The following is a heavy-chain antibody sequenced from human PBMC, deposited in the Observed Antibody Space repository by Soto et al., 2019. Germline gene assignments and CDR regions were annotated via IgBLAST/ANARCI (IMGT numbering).Heavy chain of an antibody. CDR1: GGSISSYY. D-gene: IGHD3-9*01. CDR3: ARDRGSYDTLTGYYDY. CDR2: IYYSGST. J-gene: IGHJ4*02. V-gene: IGHV4-59*01. Sequence: SETLSLTCTVSGGSISSYYWSWIRQPPGKGLEWIGYIYYSGSTNYNPSLKSRVTISVDTSKNQFSLKLSSVTAADTALYYCARDRGSYDTLTGYYDYWGQGTLVTVPS.